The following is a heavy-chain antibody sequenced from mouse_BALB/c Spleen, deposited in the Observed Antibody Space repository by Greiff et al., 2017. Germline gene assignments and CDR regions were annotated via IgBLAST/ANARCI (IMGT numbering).Heavy chain of an antibody. V-gene: IGHV14-3*02. CDR3: ARDSSGYVPLFDY. J-gene: IGHJ2*01. Sequence: VQLQQSGAELVKPGASVKLSCTASGFNIKDTYMHWVKQRPEQGLEWIGRIDPANGNTKYDPKFQGKATITADTSSNTAYLQLSSLTSEDTAVYYCARDSSGYVPLFDYWGQGTTLTVSS. D-gene: IGHD3-2*01. CDR1: GFNIKDTY. CDR2: IDPANGNT.